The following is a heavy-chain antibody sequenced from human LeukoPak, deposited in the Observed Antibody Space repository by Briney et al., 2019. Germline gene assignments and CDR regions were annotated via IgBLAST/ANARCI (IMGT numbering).Heavy chain of an antibody. CDR2: IIPILGIA. D-gene: IGHD3-10*01. Sequence: ASVTVSFKASGGTFISYAISWVRQAPGQGLEWMGRIIPILGIANYAQKFQGRVTITADKSTSTAYMELSSLRSEDTAVYYCAGDREYYYGSGSYGTAFDIWGQGTMVTVSS. CDR1: GGTFISYA. V-gene: IGHV1-69*04. J-gene: IGHJ3*02. CDR3: AGDREYYYGSGSYGTAFDI.